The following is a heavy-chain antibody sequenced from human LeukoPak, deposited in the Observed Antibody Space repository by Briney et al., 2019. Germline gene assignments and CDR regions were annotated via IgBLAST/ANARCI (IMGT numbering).Heavy chain of an antibody. D-gene: IGHD2-21*02. CDR1: GLTLRSYL. V-gene: IGHV3-48*03. CDR2: VCSCGSSI. Sequence: GSLTLSRSLSGLTLRSYLMKWVRPAPRRGLEWVACVCSCGSSIYYAHSPKGRFTISRDNAKNSLYLEMISVRGEDAYVFEWGRCDGDPYLEWLYYFDYWGQGTLVTVSS. CDR3: GRCDGDPYLEWLYYFDY. J-gene: IGHJ4*02.